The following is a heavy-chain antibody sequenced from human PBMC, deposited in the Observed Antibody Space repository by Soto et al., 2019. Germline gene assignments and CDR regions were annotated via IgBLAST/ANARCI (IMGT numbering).Heavy chain of an antibody. CDR1: GFTFSNYA. Sequence: GGSLRLSCAASGFTFSNYAMNWVRQAPGKGLEWVSGISGSGGSTYYADSVKGRFTISRDNSKNTLYLQMNSLRAEDTAVYYCAKDRDYGEVGMDVWGQGTTVTVSS. D-gene: IGHD4-17*01. CDR2: ISGSGGST. CDR3: AKDRDYGEVGMDV. V-gene: IGHV3-23*01. J-gene: IGHJ6*02.